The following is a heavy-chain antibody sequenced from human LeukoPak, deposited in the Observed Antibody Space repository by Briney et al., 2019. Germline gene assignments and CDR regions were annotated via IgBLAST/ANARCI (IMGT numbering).Heavy chain of an antibody. D-gene: IGHD2-2*01. Sequence: ASVKLSCKASGYTFTGYYMHWVRQAPGQGLEWMGWINPNSGGTNYAQKFQGRVTMTRDTSISTAYMELSRLGSDDTAVYYCAGDVGWLIVGVPAAQPGFDPWGQGTLVTVSS. V-gene: IGHV1-2*02. CDR3: AGDVGWLIVGVPAAQPGFDP. CDR2: INPNSGGT. J-gene: IGHJ5*02. CDR1: GYTFTGYY.